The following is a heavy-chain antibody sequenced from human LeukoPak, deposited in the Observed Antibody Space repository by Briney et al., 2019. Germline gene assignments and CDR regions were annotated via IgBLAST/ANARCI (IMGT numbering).Heavy chain of an antibody. J-gene: IGHJ4*02. D-gene: IGHD5-24*01. CDR3: ARSDYNYPYYFDY. CDR1: GGSISSYY. CDR2: IYYSGST. Sequence: SETLSLTCTVSGGSISSYYWSWIRQPPGKGLEWIGYIYYSGSTNYNPSLKSRVTISVDTSKNQFSLKLSSVTAADTAVYYCARSDYNYPYYFDYWGRGTLVTVSS. V-gene: IGHV4-59*01.